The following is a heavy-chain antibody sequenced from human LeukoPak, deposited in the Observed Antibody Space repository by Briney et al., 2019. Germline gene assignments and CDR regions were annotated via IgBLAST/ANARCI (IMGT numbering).Heavy chain of an antibody. V-gene: IGHV3-30*18. CDR2: ISYDGRRK. J-gene: IGHJ4*02. D-gene: IGHD3-9*01. CDR1: GISFSDFG. Sequence: GGSLRLSCAVSGISFSDFGMHWVRQAPGKGLDWVAVISYDGRRKHYADSVKDRFTISRDNSKNTLYLQMNSLRAEDAALYFCAKDSSRYFDRLSFTDFGLDSWGQGTLVTVSS. CDR3: AKDSSRYFDRLSFTDFGLDS.